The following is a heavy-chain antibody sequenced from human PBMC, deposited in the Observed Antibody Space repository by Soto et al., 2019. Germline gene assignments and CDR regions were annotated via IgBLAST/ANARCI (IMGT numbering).Heavy chain of an antibody. J-gene: IGHJ6*03. CDR2: ISYDGSNK. Sequence: SLRLSCAASGFTFSSYGMHWVRQAPGKGLEWVAVISYDGSNKYYADSVKGRFTISRDNAKNSLYLQMNSLRAEDTAVYYCGRDLRAPLVATAMPYYMDVWGKGTTVTVSS. D-gene: IGHD2-21*02. V-gene: IGHV3-30*03. CDR3: GRDLRAPLVATAMPYYMDV. CDR1: GFTFSSYG.